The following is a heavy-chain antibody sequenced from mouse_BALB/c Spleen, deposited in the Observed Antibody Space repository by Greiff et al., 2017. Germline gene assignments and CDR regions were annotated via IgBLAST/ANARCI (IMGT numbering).Heavy chain of an antibody. D-gene: IGHD3-3*01. Sequence: EVHLVESGGGLVQPGGSRKLSCAASGFTFSSFGMHWVRQAPEKGLEWVAYISSGSSTIYYADTVKGRFTISRDNPKNTLFLQMTSLRSEDTAMYYCARGTHYAMDYWGQGTSVTVSS. J-gene: IGHJ4*01. V-gene: IGHV5-17*02. CDR1: GFTFSSFG. CDR2: ISSGSSTI. CDR3: ARGTHYAMDY.